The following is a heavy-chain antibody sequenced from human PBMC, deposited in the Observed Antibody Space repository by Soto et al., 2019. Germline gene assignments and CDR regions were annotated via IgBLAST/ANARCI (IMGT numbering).Heavy chain of an antibody. CDR2: IWYDGSNK. CDR1: GFTFSSYG. CDR3: ARGPFPDSSGAPGYFDY. V-gene: IGHV3-33*01. Sequence: QVQLVESGGGVVQPGRSLRLSCAASGFTFSSYGMHWVRQAPGKGLEWVAVIWYDGSNKYYADSVKGRFTISRDNSKNTLYLQMNSLRAEDTAVYYCARGPFPDSSGAPGYFDYWGQGTLVTVSS. J-gene: IGHJ4*02. D-gene: IGHD6-19*01.